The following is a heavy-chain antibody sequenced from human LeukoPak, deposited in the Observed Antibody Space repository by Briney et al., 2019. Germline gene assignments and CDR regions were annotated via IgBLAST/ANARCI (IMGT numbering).Heavy chain of an antibody. J-gene: IGHJ6*03. CDR3: ARAYCSSEQGYYYYYYMDV. D-gene: IGHD2-2*01. CDR2: IYYSGST. CDR1: GGSISSYY. Sequence: PSETLSLTCTVSGGSISSYYWSWIRQPPGKGLEWIGYIYYSGSTNYNPSLKSRVTISVDTSKNQFSLKLSSVTAADTAVYYCARAYCSSEQGYYYYYYMDVWGKGTTVTVSS. V-gene: IGHV4-59*01.